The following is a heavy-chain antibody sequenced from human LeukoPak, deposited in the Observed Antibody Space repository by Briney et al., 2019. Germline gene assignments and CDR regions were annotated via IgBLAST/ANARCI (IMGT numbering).Heavy chain of an antibody. D-gene: IGHD2-2*01. Sequence: GGSLRLSCAASGFSFSSSGMHWVRQAPGKGLEGVTFISYDGDNQYYAASVKGRFTVSRSNPKNTLFLDLTSLRPEDTAVYYCTKEGLLQHCSNTTCYVDHWGQGTLVTVSS. CDR1: GFSFSSSG. CDR2: ISYDGDNQ. J-gene: IGHJ4*02. CDR3: TKEGLLQHCSNTTCYVDH. V-gene: IGHV3-30*18.